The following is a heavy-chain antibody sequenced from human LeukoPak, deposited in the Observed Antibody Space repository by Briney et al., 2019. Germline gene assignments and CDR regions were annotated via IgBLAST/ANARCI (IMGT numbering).Heavy chain of an antibody. V-gene: IGHV4-39*01. J-gene: IGHJ4*02. CDR3: ARLSDY. Sequence: SETLPLTCTVSGGSISGSHYYWGWIRQPPGKGLEWIGSINYSGSTYYNPSLKTRVTISVDTSKNQFSLRLNSVTAADTAVYYCARLSDYWGQGTQVTVSS. CDR1: GGSISGSHYY. CDR2: INYSGST.